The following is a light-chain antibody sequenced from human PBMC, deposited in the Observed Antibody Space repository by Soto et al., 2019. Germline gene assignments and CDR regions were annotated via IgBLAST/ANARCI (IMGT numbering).Light chain of an antibody. CDR3: QTWDTGLI. J-gene: IGLJ2*01. V-gene: IGLV4-69*01. CDR2: FNGDGSL. CDR1: SRHSSYV. Sequence: QLVLTQSPSASASLGASVKLTCTLSSRHSSYVIAWHQQQPEKGPRFLMKFNGDGSLTKGDGVPDRFSGSSSGAERYLTISSLQSEDEADYYCQTWDTGLIFGGGTKLTVL.